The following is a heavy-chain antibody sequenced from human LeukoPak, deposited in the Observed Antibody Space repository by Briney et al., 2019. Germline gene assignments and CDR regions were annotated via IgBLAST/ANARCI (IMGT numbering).Heavy chain of an antibody. CDR1: GGSFSGYY. V-gene: IGHV4-34*01. CDR3: ARDSSGYWFDY. J-gene: IGHJ4*02. Sequence: SETLSLTCAVYGGSFSGYYWSWIRQPPGKGLEWIGEIKHSGSTNYNPSLKSRVTISVDTSKNQFSLKLSSVTAADTAVYYCARDSSGYWFDYWGQGTLVTVSS. D-gene: IGHD3-22*01. CDR2: IKHSGST.